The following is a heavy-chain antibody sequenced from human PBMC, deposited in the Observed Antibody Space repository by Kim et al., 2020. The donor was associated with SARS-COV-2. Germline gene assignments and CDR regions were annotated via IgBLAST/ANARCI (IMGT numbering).Heavy chain of an antibody. CDR1: GGSFSGYY. Sequence: SETLSLTCAVYGGSFSGYYWSWIRQPPGKGLEWIGEINHSGSTNYNPSLKSRVTISVDTSKNQFSLKLSSVTAADTAVYYCARGPTYYYDSSGYYPLAPFDYWGQGTLVTVSS. CDR2: INHSGST. V-gene: IGHV4-34*01. D-gene: IGHD3-22*01. CDR3: ARGPTYYYDSSGYYPLAPFDY. J-gene: IGHJ4*02.